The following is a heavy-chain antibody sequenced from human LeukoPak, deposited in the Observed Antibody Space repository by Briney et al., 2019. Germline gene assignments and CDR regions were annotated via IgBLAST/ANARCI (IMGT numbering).Heavy chain of an antibody. J-gene: IGHJ4*02. CDR2: ISWNSGSI. V-gene: IGHV3-9*01. CDR3: AREILAPGKTHDY. CDR1: GFTFSSYA. Sequence: PGGSLRLSCAASGFTFSSYAMHWVRQAPGKGLEWVSGISWNSGSIGYADSVKGRFTISRDNAKNTLFLQINSLRAEDTAVYYCAREILAPGKTHDYWGQGTLVTVSS.